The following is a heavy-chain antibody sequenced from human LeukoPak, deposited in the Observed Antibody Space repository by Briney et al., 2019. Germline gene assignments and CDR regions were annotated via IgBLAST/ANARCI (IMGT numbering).Heavy chain of an antibody. CDR1: GGSISSSNYY. D-gene: IGHD3-22*01. J-gene: IGHJ4*02. V-gene: IGHV4-39*01. CDR2: IYYSGST. Sequence: SETLSLTCTVSGGSISSSNYYWGWIRQPPGKGLEWIGSIYYSGSTYYNPSLKSRVTISVDTSKNQFSLKLSSVTAADTAVYYCARQVTFYYDSSGYYFDYWGQGTLVTVSS. CDR3: ARQVTFYYDSSGYYFDY.